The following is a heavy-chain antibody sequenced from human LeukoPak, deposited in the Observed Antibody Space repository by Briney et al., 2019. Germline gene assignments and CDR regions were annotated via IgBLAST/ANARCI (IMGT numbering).Heavy chain of an antibody. Sequence: GASVKVSCKASGYTFTGYYMHWVRQAPGQGREWMGWINPNSGGTNYAQKFQGRVTLTRDTSISTAYMELNSLRSDDTAVYYSARARQRATGSYSALDSWGQGTLVTVSS. CDR1: GYTFTGYY. CDR3: ARARQRATGSYSALDS. CDR2: INPNSGGT. V-gene: IGHV1-2*02. D-gene: IGHD1-26*01. J-gene: IGHJ4*02.